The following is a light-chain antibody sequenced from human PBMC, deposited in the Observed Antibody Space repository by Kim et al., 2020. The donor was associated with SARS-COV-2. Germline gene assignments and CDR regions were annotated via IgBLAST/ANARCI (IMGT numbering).Light chain of an antibody. CDR3: SSYSSPTTWV. CDR2: DVT. J-gene: IGLJ3*02. V-gene: IGLV2-14*03. Sequence: PRMAPQLIIYDVTEPPSGVSNRFSGSKSGDTASLTISGLQAEDEAHSFCSSYSSPTTWVFGGGTQLTVL.